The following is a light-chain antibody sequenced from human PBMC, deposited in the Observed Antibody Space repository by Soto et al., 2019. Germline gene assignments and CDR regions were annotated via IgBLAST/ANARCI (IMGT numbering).Light chain of an antibody. J-gene: IGLJ2*01. CDR3: QSYDSSLSVV. CDR2: GNS. Sequence: QSVLTQPPSVSGAPGQRVTISCTGSSSNIGAGYDVHWYQQLPGTALKLLMYGNSNRPSGVPDRFSGSKSGTSASLAITKLQAEDEADYYCQSYDSSLSVVFGGGTKLTVL. V-gene: IGLV1-40*01. CDR1: SSNIGAGYD.